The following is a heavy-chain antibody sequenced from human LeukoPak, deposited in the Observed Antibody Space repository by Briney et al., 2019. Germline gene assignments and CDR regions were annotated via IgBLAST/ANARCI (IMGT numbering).Heavy chain of an antibody. D-gene: IGHD3-10*01. V-gene: IGHV1-18*01. Sequence: GASVKVSCKASGYTFTSYGINWVRQAPGQGLEWMGWISAYNGNTNYAQKLQGRVTMTTDTSTSTAYMELRSLRSDDTAVYYCARGDYNGSGTYYKKTVDYWGQGTLVTVSS. CDR1: GYTFTSYG. J-gene: IGHJ4*02. CDR3: ARGDYNGSGTYYKKTVDY. CDR2: ISAYNGNT.